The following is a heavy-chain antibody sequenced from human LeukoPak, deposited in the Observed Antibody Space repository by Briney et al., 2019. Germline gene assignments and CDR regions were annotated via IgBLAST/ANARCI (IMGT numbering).Heavy chain of an antibody. J-gene: IGHJ4*02. D-gene: IGHD3-10*01. Sequence: PSETLSLTCAVYGWSFSGYYWSWIRQPPGRGLEWIGEINHSGSTNYNPSLKSRGTISVATSKNQFSLKLSSVTAADTAVYYCARWEDYYGSGSYPVYFDYWGQGTLVTVSS. CDR2: INHSGST. V-gene: IGHV4-34*01. CDR3: ARWEDYYGSGSYPVYFDY. CDR1: GWSFSGYY.